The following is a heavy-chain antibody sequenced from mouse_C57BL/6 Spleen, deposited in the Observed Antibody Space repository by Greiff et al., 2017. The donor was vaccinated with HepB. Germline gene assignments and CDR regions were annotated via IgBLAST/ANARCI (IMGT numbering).Heavy chain of an antibody. V-gene: IGHV1-69*01. CDR3: ARKGHSGNCGFDY. Sequence: QVQLQQPGAELVMPGASVKLSCKASGYNFTSYWMHWVKQRTGQGLEWIGGIDPSDGYTNYHPKFQGKSTLTADKSSSTAYMQLSSLTSEDTAVYYCARKGHSGNCGFDYWGQGTLVTVSA. D-gene: IGHD2-1*01. J-gene: IGHJ3*01. CDR1: GYNFTSYW. CDR2: IDPSDGYT.